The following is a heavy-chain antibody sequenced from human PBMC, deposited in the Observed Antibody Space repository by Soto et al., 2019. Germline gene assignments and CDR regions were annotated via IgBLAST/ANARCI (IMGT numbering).Heavy chain of an antibody. CDR2: ISSSRSYI. CDR3: ARSTITIFGVVPAPNWFDT. J-gene: IGHJ5*02. D-gene: IGHD3-3*01. CDR1: GFMLSNYD. V-gene: IGHV3-21*01. Sequence: PGGSLRLSWAASGFMLSNYDVNWVRQAPGKGLEWVSFISSSRSYIYYADSVKGRFTISRDNAKNSLYLQMNSLRAEDTALYYCARSTITIFGVVPAPNWFDTWGQGTLVTVSS.